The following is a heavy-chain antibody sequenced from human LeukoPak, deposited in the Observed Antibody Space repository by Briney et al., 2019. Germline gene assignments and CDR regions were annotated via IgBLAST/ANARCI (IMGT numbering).Heavy chain of an antibody. V-gene: IGHV3-53*05. CDR3: ARNWFDP. Sequence: GGSLRLSCAASGFTVSSDYTSWVRQAPGKGLEWVSVIYSGGSTYYADSVKGRFTISRDKSKNTVYLQMNSLRFEDTAMYYCARNWFDPWGQGTLVTVSS. CDR1: GFTVSSDY. J-gene: IGHJ5*02. CDR2: IYSGGST.